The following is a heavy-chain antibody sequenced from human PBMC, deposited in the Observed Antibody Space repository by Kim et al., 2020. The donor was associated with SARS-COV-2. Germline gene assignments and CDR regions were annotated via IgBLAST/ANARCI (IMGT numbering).Heavy chain of an antibody. J-gene: IGHJ4*02. Sequence: SLMSRVTISVDTSKNQFSLKLSAVTAADTAVYYCARGRITIFGVVTEFDYWGQGTLVTVSS. CDR3: ARGRITIFGVVTEFDY. V-gene: IGHV4-31*02. D-gene: IGHD3-3*01.